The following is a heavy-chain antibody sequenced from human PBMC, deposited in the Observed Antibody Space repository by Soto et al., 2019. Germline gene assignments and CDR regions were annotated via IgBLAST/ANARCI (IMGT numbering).Heavy chain of an antibody. Sequence: EVQLLESGGGLVQPGGSLRLSCAASGFTFSSYAMSCVRQAPGKGLEWVSAISGSGGSTYYADSVKGRFTISRDNSKNTLYLQMNSLRAEDTAVYYCALDYDSSGYYYGFDYWGQGTLVTVSS. CDR2: ISGSGGST. CDR3: ALDYDSSGYYYGFDY. D-gene: IGHD3-22*01. CDR1: GFTFSSYA. J-gene: IGHJ4*02. V-gene: IGHV3-23*01.